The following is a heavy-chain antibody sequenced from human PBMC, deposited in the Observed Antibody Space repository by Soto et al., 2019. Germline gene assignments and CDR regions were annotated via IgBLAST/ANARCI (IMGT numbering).Heavy chain of an antibody. CDR2: INPNSGGT. D-gene: IGHD3-10*01. CDR1: GYTFTGYY. J-gene: IGHJ5*02. CDR3: ARSDTMVRGVMPRIWFDP. Sequence: ASVKVSCKASGYTFTGYYMHWVRQAPGQGLEWMGWINPNSGGTNYAQKFQGWVTMTRDTSISTAYMELSRLRSDDTAVYYCARSDTMVRGVMPRIWFDPWGQGTLVTVSS. V-gene: IGHV1-2*04.